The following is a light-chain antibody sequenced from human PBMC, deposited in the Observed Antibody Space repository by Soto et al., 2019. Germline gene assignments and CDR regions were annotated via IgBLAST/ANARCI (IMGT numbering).Light chain of an antibody. V-gene: IGLV3-21*04. Sequence: SYELTQPPSVSVAPGKTARITCGGTNIGSKSVHWYQQKPGQAPVLVIYYDSDRPSGIPERFSGSNSGNTATLTISRVEAGDEADYYCQVWDSSSDSVVFGGGTKLTVL. CDR2: YDS. CDR3: QVWDSSSDSVV. J-gene: IGLJ2*01. CDR1: NIGSKS.